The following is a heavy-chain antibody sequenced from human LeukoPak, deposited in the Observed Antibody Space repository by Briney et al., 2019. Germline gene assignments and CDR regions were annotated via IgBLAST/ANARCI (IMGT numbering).Heavy chain of an antibody. V-gene: IGHV4-31*03. D-gene: IGHD3-16*02. CDR1: GGSISSGGYY. J-gene: IGHJ4*02. CDR3: ARERRNYDYVWGSYRNIDY. Sequence: PSETLSLTCTVSGGSISSGGYYWSWIRQHPGKGLEWIGYIYYSGSTYYNPSLKSRVTISVDTSKNQFSLKLSSVTAADTAVYYCARERRNYDYVWGSYRNIDYWGQGTLVTVSS. CDR2: IYYSGST.